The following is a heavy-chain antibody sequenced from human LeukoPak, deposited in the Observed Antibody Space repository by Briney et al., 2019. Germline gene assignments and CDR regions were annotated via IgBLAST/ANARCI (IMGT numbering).Heavy chain of an antibody. CDR1: GFTFSNYA. CDR3: ARDYRSQGY. CDR2: IKQDGSEK. Sequence: GGSLRLSCAASGFTFSNYAMRWVRQAPGKGLEWVANIKQDGSEKYYVDSVKGRFTISRDNAKNSLYLQMNSLRAEDTAVYYCARDYRSQGYWGQGALVTVSS. J-gene: IGHJ4*02. D-gene: IGHD1-26*01. V-gene: IGHV3-7*01.